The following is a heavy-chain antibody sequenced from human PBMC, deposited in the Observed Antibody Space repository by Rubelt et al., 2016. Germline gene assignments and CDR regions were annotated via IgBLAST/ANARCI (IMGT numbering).Heavy chain of an antibody. J-gene: IGHJ4*02. V-gene: IGHV3-74*01. CDR2: INSDGSST. Sequence: PGEGLVWVSRINSDGSSTSYADSVKGRFTISRHNSKNTLYLQMNSLRAEDTAVYYCAREGEQLGTWYFDNWGQGTLVTVSS. D-gene: IGHD6-13*01. CDR3: AREGEQLGTWYFDN.